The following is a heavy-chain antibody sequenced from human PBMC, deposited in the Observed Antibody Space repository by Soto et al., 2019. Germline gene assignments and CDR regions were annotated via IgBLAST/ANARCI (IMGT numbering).Heavy chain of an antibody. CDR3: ARERLYYYDSSGYWAPDAFDI. Sequence: ASVKVSFKASGYTFTSYYMHWVRQAPGQGLEWMGIINPSGGSTSYAQKFQGRVTMTRDTSTSTVYMELSSLRSEDTAVYYCARERLYYYDSSGYWAPDAFDIWGQGTMVTVSS. V-gene: IGHV1-46*01. CDR1: GYTFTSYY. CDR2: INPSGGST. D-gene: IGHD3-22*01. J-gene: IGHJ3*02.